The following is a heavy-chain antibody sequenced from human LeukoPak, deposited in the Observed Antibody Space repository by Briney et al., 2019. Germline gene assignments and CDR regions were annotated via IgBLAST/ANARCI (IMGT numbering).Heavy chain of an antibody. V-gene: IGHV1-18*01. Sequence: VASVKVSCKASGYTFTSYGISWVRQAPGQGLEWMGWISAYNGNTNYAQKLQGRVTMTTDTSTSTAYMELRSLRSEDTAVYYCARSSVYYDSSGYYRGGGEFDYWGQGTLVTVSS. D-gene: IGHD3-22*01. CDR3: ARSSVYYDSSGYYRGGGEFDY. J-gene: IGHJ4*02. CDR1: GYTFTSYG. CDR2: ISAYNGNT.